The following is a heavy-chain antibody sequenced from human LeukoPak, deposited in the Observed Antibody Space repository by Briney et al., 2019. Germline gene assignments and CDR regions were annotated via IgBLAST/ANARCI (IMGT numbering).Heavy chain of an antibody. CDR2: ISTGSTYV. D-gene: IGHD1-26*01. J-gene: IGHJ4*02. Sequence: GGSLRLSCAASGFSFSTYRMHWVRRAPGEGLEWVSSISTGSTYVYYADSVKGRFTISRDKTKNSLYLQMHTLRAEDTAVYYCVRDGSFGLDFWGQGTLVTVSS. CDR3: VRDGSFGLDF. CDR1: GFSFSTYR. V-gene: IGHV3-21*01.